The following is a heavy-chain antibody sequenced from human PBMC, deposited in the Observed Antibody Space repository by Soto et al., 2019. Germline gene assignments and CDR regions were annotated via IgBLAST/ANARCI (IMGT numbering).Heavy chain of an antibody. Sequence: LRLSCAASGFTFSSYEMSWVRQAPGKGLEWVSYISSSGSPIYYADSVKGRFTISRDNAKNSLYLQMNSLRAEDTAVYYCARSWGVYCSSTSCYSPWFDPWGQGTLVTVSS. CDR3: ARSWGVYCSSTSCYSPWFDP. CDR2: ISSSGSPI. J-gene: IGHJ5*02. D-gene: IGHD2-2*02. CDR1: GFTFSSYE. V-gene: IGHV3-48*03.